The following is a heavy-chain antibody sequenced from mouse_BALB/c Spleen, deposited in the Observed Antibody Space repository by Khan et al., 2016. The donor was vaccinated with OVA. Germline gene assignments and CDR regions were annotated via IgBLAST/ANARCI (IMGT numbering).Heavy chain of an antibody. J-gene: IGHJ3*01. CDR2: INPNNGDT. V-gene: IGHV1S81*02. CDR3: TRSGYGGFAY. CDR1: GYTFTSYY. Sequence: QVQLKQSGAELVKPGASVELSCKASGYTFTSYYLYWMKQRPGQGLEWIGGINPNNGDTNFSEKFKSKATLTVDKSSSKASMQLSSLTSEDSAVYYCTRSGYGGFAYWGQGTLVTVSA. D-gene: IGHD3-1*01.